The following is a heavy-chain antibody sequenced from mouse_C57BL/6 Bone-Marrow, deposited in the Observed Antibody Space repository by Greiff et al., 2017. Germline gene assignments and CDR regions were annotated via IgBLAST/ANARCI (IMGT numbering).Heavy chain of an antibody. CDR3: ARWANWDFMDY. CDR1: GYTFTSYW. CDR2: IYPGSGST. Sequence: QVQLQQSGAELVKPGASVKMSCKASGYTFTSYWITWVKQRPGQGLEWIGDIYPGSGSTNYNEKFKSKATLTVDTSSSTAYRQLSSLTSEDSAVYYCARWANWDFMDYWGQGTLVTVSS. J-gene: IGHJ4*01. V-gene: IGHV1-55*01. D-gene: IGHD4-1*01.